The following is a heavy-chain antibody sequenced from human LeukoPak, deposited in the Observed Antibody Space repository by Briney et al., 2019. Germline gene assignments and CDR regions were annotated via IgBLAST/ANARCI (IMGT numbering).Heavy chain of an antibody. CDR3: ARVPYSSSWYGVTYYYYGMDV. V-gene: IGHV4-59*01. J-gene: IGHJ6*04. CDR1: GGSISSYY. Sequence: SETLSLTCTVSGGSISSYYWSWIRQPPGKGLEWIGYIHYSGSTNYNPSLKSRVTISVDTSKNQFSLKLSSVTAADTAVYYCARVPYSSSWYGVTYYYYGMDVWGKGTTVTVSS. CDR2: IHYSGST. D-gene: IGHD6-13*01.